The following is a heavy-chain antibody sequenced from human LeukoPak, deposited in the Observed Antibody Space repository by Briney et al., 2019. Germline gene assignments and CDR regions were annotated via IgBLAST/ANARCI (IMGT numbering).Heavy chain of an antibody. V-gene: IGHV3-11*03. Sequence: GGSLRLSCAASGFTFSTYGMHWIRQAPGQGLEWVSYISNSGGYTNYADSVAGRFTISRDNAENSLYLQMNSLRAEDTAVYYCARSRGAGPGAYFDYWGQGTLVTVTS. CDR3: ARSRGAGPGAYFDY. CDR1: GFTFSTYG. J-gene: IGHJ4*02. CDR2: ISNSGGYT. D-gene: IGHD6-19*01.